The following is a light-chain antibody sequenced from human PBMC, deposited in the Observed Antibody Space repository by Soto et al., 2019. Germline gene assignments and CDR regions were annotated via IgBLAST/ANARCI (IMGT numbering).Light chain of an antibody. CDR3: CSYAGSYTFYV. CDR1: SSDVGGYNY. CDR2: DVS. V-gene: IGLV2-11*01. J-gene: IGLJ1*01. Sequence: QSVRTQPRSVSGSPVQAVTISCTGTSSDVGGYNYVSWYQQHPGKAPKLMIYDVSKRPSGVPDRFSGSKSGNTASLTISGLQAEDEADYYCCSYAGSYTFYVFGTGTKVTVL.